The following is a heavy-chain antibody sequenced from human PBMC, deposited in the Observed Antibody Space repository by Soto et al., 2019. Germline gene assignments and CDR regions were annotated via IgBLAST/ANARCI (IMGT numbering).Heavy chain of an antibody. CDR2: IWYDGSNK. CDR3: ARGNPPAYSGYVRKGEPTHGMDV. V-gene: IGHV3-33*01. D-gene: IGHD5-12*01. Sequence: QVQLVESGGGVVQPGRSLRLSCAASGFTFSSYGMHWVRQAPGKGLEWVAVIWYDGSNKYYADSVKGRFTISRDNSKNTLYLQMNSLRAEDTAVYYCARGNPPAYSGYVRKGEPTHGMDVW. J-gene: IGHJ6*01. CDR1: GFTFSSYG.